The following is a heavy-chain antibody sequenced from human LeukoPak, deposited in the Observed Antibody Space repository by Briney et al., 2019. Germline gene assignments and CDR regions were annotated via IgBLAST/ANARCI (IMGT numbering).Heavy chain of an antibody. CDR2: INHSGST. Sequence: SETLSLTCTVSGGSISSYYWSWIRQPPGKGLEWIGEINHSGSTNYNPSLKSRVTISVDTSKNQFSLKLSSVTAADTAVYYCARQRAYSSGWVGGFDYWGQGTLVTVSS. V-gene: IGHV4-34*01. J-gene: IGHJ4*02. CDR1: GGSISSYY. D-gene: IGHD6-19*01. CDR3: ARQRAYSSGWVGGFDY.